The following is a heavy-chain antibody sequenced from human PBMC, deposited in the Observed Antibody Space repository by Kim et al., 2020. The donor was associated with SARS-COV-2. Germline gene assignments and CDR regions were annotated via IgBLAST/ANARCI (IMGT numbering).Heavy chain of an antibody. CDR3: ARQPRIVVGDILDY. V-gene: IGHV4-39*01. Sequence: SETLSLTCTVSGGSISSSRYYWGWIRQPPGKGLEWIGSIYYSGSTYYNPSLKSRVTISVDTAKNQFSLKLSSVTAADTAVYYCARQPRIVVGDILDYWG. J-gene: IGHJ4*01. D-gene: IGHD1-26*01. CDR1: GGSISSSRYY. CDR2: IYYSGST.